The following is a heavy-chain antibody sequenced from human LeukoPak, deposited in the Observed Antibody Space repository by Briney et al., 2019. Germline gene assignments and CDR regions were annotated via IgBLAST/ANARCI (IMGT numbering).Heavy chain of an antibody. CDR2: ISAYNGNT. Sequence: ASVKVSCKASGYTFTSYGISWVRQAPGQGLEWMGWISAYNGNTNYAQKLQGRVTMTTDTSTSAAYMELRSLRSDDTAVYYCARDRVAAAGTGAFDIWGQGTMVTVSS. V-gene: IGHV1-18*01. J-gene: IGHJ3*02. CDR1: GYTFTSYG. D-gene: IGHD6-13*01. CDR3: ARDRVAAAGTGAFDI.